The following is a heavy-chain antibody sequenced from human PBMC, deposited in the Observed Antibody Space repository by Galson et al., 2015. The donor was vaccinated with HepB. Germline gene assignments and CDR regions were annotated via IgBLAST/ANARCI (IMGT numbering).Heavy chain of an antibody. Sequence: SLRLSCAASGFTFSSYAMSWVRQAPGKGLEWVSAISGSGGSTYYADSVKGRFTISRDNSKNTLYLQMNSLRAEDTAVYYCAKVGSRGYYYFDYWGQGTLVTVSS. D-gene: IGHD3-22*01. CDR2: ISGSGGST. CDR3: AKVGSRGYYYFDY. V-gene: IGHV3-23*01. CDR1: GFTFSSYA. J-gene: IGHJ4*02.